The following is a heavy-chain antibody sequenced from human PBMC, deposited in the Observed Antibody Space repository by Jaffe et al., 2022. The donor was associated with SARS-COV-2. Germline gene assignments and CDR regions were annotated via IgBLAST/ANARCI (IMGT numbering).Heavy chain of an antibody. Sequence: EVQLVESGGGLVQPGRSLRLSCAASGFTFDDYAMHWVRQAPGKGLEWVSGISWNSGSIGYADSVKGRFTISRDNAKNSLYLQMNSLRAEDTALYYCAKDIFGIAARPGPNYYYGMDVWGQGTTVTVSS. CDR1: GFTFDDYA. V-gene: IGHV3-9*01. CDR2: ISWNSGSI. CDR3: AKDIFGIAARPGPNYYYGMDV. J-gene: IGHJ6*02. D-gene: IGHD6-6*01.